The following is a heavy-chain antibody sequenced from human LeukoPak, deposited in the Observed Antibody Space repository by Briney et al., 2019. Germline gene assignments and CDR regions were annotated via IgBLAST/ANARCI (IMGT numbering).Heavy chain of an antibody. J-gene: IGHJ4*02. CDR1: GGSINSGVDY. CDR3: AREYSDILTGYYLFDS. CDR2: VFYSGST. Sequence: PSETLSLTCTVSGGSINSGVDYWSWIRQYPGKGLEWIGSVFYSGSTYYNPSLKSRFTISVDTSKNQFSLKLSSVTAADTAVYYCAREYSDILTGYYLFDSWGQGTLVTVSS. D-gene: IGHD3-9*01. V-gene: IGHV4-31*03.